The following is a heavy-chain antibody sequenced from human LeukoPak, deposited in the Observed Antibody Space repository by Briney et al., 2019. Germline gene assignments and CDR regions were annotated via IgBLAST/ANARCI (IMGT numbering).Heavy chain of an antibody. CDR1: GYTFTSYD. CDR3: ARDYSSSWSTTMYYYYYGMDV. D-gene: IGHD6-13*01. V-gene: IGHV1-8*01. CDR2: MNPNSGNT. Sequence: ASVKVSCNASGYTFTSYDINWVRQATGQGLEWMGWMNPNSGNTGYAQKFQGRVTMTRNTSISTAYMELSSLRSEDTAVYYCARDYSSSWSTTMYYYYYGMDVWGQGTTVTVSS. J-gene: IGHJ6*02.